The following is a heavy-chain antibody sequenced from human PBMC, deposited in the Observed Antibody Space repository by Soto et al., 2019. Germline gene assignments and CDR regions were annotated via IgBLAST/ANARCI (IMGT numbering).Heavy chain of an antibody. V-gene: IGHV1-18*01. D-gene: IGHD6-13*01. CDR3: AREVSAAGTAQGYYYYSYMDV. Sequence: ASVKVSFKASGYTFTSYGISWVRQAPGQGLEWMGWISAYNGNTNYAQKLQGRVTMTTDTSTSTAYMELRSLRSDDTAVYYCAREVSAAGTAQGYYYYSYMDVWGKGTTVTVSS. J-gene: IGHJ6*03. CDR2: ISAYNGNT. CDR1: GYTFTSYG.